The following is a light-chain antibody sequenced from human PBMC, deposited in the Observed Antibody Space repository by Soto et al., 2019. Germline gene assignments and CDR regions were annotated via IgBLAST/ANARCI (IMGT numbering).Light chain of an antibody. J-gene: IGKJ4*01. CDR3: QQSYSTPLT. V-gene: IGKV3-20*01. CDR1: QSVSSNY. CDR2: GAS. Sequence: EIVLTPSPGPLSLSPLERATLSCTSSQSVSSNYLAWYQQKPGQAPRLLIYGASSRATGIPDRFSGSGSGTDFTLTISSLLPEDFATYYCQQSYSTPLTFGGGTKVDI.